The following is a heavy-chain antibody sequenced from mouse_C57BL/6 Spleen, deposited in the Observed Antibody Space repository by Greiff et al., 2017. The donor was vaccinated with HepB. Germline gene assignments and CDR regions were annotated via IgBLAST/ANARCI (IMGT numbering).Heavy chain of an antibody. CDR2: IWSGGST. CDR3: ARNDYGSSYVYFDV. D-gene: IGHD1-1*01. Sequence: VQLQQSGPGLVQPSQSLSITCTVSGFSLTSYGVHWVRQSPGKGLEWLGVIWSGGSTDYNAAFISRLSISKDNSKSQVFFKMNSLQADDTAIYYCARNDYGSSYVYFDVWGTGTTVTVSS. CDR1: GFSLTSYG. V-gene: IGHV2-2*01. J-gene: IGHJ1*03.